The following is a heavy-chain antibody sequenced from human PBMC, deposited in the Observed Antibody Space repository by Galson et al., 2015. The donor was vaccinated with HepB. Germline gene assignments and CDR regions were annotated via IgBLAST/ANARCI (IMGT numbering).Heavy chain of an antibody. D-gene: IGHD2/OR15-2a*01. CDR2: IKDDGSET. CDR3: VRDLTYFGTFVYYDALDI. CDR1: GFTFSSYW. V-gene: IGHV3-7*01. Sequence: SLRLSCAASGFTFSSYWMTWVRQAPGKGLEWVANIKDDGSETNYVDSVKGRFTISRDNVATSLYLQMNTLRPEETAVYYCVRDLTYFGTFVYYDALDILGHGTMVIFSS. J-gene: IGHJ3*02.